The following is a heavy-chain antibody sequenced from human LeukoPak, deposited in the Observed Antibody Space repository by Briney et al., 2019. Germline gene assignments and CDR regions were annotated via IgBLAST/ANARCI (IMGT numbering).Heavy chain of an antibody. Sequence: SVKVSCKASGGTFSIYAISWVRQAPGQGLEWMGRIIPILGIANYAQKFQGRVTITADKSTSTAYMELSSLRSEDTAVYYCARASMVSGDAFDIWGQGTMVTVSS. D-gene: IGHD3-10*01. V-gene: IGHV1-69*04. CDR2: IIPILGIA. J-gene: IGHJ3*02. CDR3: ARASMVSGDAFDI. CDR1: GGTFSIYA.